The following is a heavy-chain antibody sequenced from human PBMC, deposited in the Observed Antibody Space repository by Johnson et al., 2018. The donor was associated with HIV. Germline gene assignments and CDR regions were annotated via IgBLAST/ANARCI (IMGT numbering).Heavy chain of an antibody. J-gene: IGHJ3*02. CDR1: GFTLSLFA. D-gene: IGHD1-1*01. CDR3: ARTNWNDDAGGAIDI. V-gene: IGHV3-64*01. Sequence: VQLVELGGGLVQPGGSLRLSCTASGFTLSLFAMHWVRQAPGKGLEYVSGINSDGGTTEYVNSVKGRFTISRDNSKNTLYLQMGSLRIEDGAVYYCARTNWNDDAGGAIDIWGQGTTVTVSS. CDR2: INSDGGTT.